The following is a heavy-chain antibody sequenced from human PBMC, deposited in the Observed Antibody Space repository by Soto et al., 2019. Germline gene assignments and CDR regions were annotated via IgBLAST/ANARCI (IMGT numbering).Heavy chain of an antibody. D-gene: IGHD3-10*01. CDR3: ARAQTYYYGSGSYYFGY. Sequence: GASVKVSCKASGYTFTGYYMHWVRQAPGQGLEWMGWINPNSGGTNYAQKFQGRVTMTRDTSISTAYMELSRLRSDDTAVYYCARAQTYYYGSGSYYFGYWGQGTLVTVSS. CDR2: INPNSGGT. CDR1: GYTFTGYY. V-gene: IGHV1-2*02. J-gene: IGHJ4*02.